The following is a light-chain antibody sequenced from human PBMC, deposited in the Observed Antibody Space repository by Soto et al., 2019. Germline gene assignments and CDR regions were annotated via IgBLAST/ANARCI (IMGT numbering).Light chain of an antibody. CDR3: QQYNNWPLT. Sequence: TLTVPPGERATVSCRASQSVSSYLAWYQQKPGQAPRLLIYGASTRATGIPARFSGSGSGTEFTLTISSLQSEDFAVYYCQQYNNWPLTFGQGTRLEIK. J-gene: IGKJ5*01. CDR1: QSVSSY. V-gene: IGKV3-15*01. CDR2: GAS.